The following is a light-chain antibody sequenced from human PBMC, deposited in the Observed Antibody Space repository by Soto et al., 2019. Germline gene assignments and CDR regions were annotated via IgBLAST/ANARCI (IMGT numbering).Light chain of an antibody. Sequence: QSALTQPASVSGSPGQSITISCTGTSSDVGGYNYVSWYQQHPGKAPKLMSYYVSNRPSGVSNRFSGSKSGNTASLTISGLQAEDEADYCCSSYTSSSTVVFGGGTKLTVL. CDR1: SSDVGGYNY. CDR3: SSYTSSSTVV. V-gene: IGLV2-14*01. CDR2: YVS. J-gene: IGLJ2*01.